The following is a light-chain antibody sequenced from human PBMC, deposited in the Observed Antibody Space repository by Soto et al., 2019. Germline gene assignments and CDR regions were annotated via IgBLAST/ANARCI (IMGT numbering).Light chain of an antibody. V-gene: IGKV3-15*01. J-gene: IGKJ5*01. CDR3: EQYNNWPIT. CDR2: GAS. Sequence: ELVLTQSAGTLSATGGETATLXXRASQYIGSNLAWYQQKPGQAPGVXIYGASTRATGIPARFSGFGSGTEFTLTISSLQSEDFAVYYCEQYNNWPITFGQGTRLDIK. CDR1: QYIGSN.